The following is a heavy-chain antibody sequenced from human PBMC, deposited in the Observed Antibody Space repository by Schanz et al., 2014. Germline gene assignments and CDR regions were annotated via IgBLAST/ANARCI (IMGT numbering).Heavy chain of an antibody. D-gene: IGHD2-8*01. V-gene: IGHV3-66*01. Sequence: EVQLEVSGGCFFPPCFSLLLSCEASFFPFFPHYMSWVRQPPGKGLECISIIYSRGGTFHADSVKGRFTISRDKSKNTLYLEMNSLRAEDTAVYYCASRSVYAPTWGQGILVTVSS. J-gene: IGHJ5*02. CDR1: FFPFFPHY. CDR3: ASRSVYAPT. CDR2: IYSRGGT.